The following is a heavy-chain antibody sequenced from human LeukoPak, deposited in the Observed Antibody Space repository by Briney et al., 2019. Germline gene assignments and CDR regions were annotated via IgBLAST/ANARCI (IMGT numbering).Heavy chain of an antibody. CDR2: IKSNNDGGTT. V-gene: IGHV3-15*01. D-gene: IGHD2-21*01. J-gene: IGHJ4*02. Sequence: GGSLRLSCAASGFIFNKAWMNWVRQAPGKGPEWVGRIKSNNDGGTTDYAPPVEGRFIISRDDSENTIYLQMNRLIIDDTAIYYCTPVMVEDRGFWGQGTLVTVSS. CDR3: TPVMVEDRGF. CDR1: GFIFNKAW.